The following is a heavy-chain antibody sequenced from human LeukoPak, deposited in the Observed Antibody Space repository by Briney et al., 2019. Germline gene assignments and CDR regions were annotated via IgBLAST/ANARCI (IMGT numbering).Heavy chain of an antibody. V-gene: IGHV3-15*01. J-gene: IGHJ4*02. D-gene: IGHD6-13*01. CDR1: GFIFSVAW. CDR2: IRRKTDGETT. CDR3: SGSRWATNDY. Sequence: GGTLRLSCVVSGFIFSVAWMSWVRHAPGKGLEWVGRIRRKTDGETTDYAATVKGRVSISRDDSQHTVYLQMNSLRIEDTGVYYCSGSRWATNDYWGEGSLVTVSS.